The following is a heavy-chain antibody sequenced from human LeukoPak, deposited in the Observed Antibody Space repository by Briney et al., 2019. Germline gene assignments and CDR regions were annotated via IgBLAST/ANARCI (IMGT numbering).Heavy chain of an antibody. D-gene: IGHD4-17*01. V-gene: IGHV7-4-1*02. CDR1: GYTFTSYA. J-gene: IGHJ5*02. Sequence: ASVKVSRKASGYTFTSYAMNWVRQAPGQGLEWMGWINTNTGNPTYAQGFTGRFVFSLDTSVSTAYLQISSLKAEDTAVYYCARAPPYGDYWSNWFDTWGQGTLVTVSS. CDR2: INTNTGNP. CDR3: ARAPPYGDYWSNWFDT.